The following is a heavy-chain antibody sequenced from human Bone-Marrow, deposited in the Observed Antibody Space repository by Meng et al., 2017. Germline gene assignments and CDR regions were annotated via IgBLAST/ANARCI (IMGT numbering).Heavy chain of an antibody. Sequence: ETLSLTCAASGFTFSSYAMSWVRQAPGKGLEWVSAISGSGGSTYYADSVKGRFTISRDNSKNTLYLQMNSLRAEDTAVYYCARGHPIYGLLYLDYWGQGTLVTVSS. CDR2: ISGSGGST. V-gene: IGHV3-23*01. D-gene: IGHD3-3*01. CDR3: ARGHPIYGLLYLDY. J-gene: IGHJ4*02. CDR1: GFTFSSYA.